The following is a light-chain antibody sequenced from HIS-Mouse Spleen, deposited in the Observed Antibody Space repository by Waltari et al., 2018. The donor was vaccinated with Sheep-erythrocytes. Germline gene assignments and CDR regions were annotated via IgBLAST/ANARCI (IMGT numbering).Light chain of an antibody. CDR3: QQANSLPIT. Sequence: DIQITQSPSSVSASVGDRVTITCRASQGISSWLAWYQQKPGKAPELLIYAASSLQSGVPARFSGSGSGTDFTRTISCLQPEDFATYDCQQANSLPITFGQGTRLEIK. CDR2: AAS. CDR1: QGISSW. J-gene: IGKJ5*01. V-gene: IGKV1-12*01.